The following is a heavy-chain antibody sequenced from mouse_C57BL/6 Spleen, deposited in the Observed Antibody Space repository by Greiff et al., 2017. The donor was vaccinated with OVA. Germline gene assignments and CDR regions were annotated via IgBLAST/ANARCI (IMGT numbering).Heavy chain of an antibody. CDR1: GFNIKNTY. J-gene: IGHJ1*03. CDR3: ARYDGYYHWYFDV. V-gene: IGHV14-3*01. CDR2: IDPANGNT. Sequence: EVKLVESVAELVRPGASVKLSCTASGFNIKNTYMHWVKQRPEQGLEWIGRIDPANGNTKYAPKFQGKATITADTSSNTAYLQLSSLTSEDTAIYYCARYDGYYHWYFDVWGTGTTVTVSS. D-gene: IGHD2-3*01.